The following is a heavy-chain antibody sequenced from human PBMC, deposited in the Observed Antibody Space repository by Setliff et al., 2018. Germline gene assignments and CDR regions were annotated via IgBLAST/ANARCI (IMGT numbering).Heavy chain of an antibody. D-gene: IGHD6-13*01. CDR2: IYTSGST. CDR3: ASLGSSRDY. CDR1: GGSISSGSYY. J-gene: IGHJ4*02. V-gene: IGHV4-61*02. Sequence: SETLSLTCAVSGGSISSGSYYWSWIRQPAGKGLEWIGRIYTSGSTNYNPSLKSRVTISVDTSKNQFSLKLSSVTAADTAVYYCASLGSSRDYWGQGTLVTVSS.